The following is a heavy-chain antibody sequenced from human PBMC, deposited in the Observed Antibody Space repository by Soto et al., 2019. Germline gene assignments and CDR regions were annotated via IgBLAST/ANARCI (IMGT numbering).Heavy chain of an antibody. CDR1: GFSLTNGRRG. V-gene: IGHV2-26*01. J-gene: IGHJ6*02. D-gene: IGHD4-17*01. CDR3: ARMDGDYNYYGLDV. Sequence: SGPTLVNPTETLTLTCSVSGFSLTNGRRGVSWIRQPPGKALEWLAHFFSDAERSYSTSMQSRLNMYKDSSGSQVVLTMTNMAPADTATYFCARMDGDYNYYGLDVWGHGSAVTVSS. CDR2: FFSDAER.